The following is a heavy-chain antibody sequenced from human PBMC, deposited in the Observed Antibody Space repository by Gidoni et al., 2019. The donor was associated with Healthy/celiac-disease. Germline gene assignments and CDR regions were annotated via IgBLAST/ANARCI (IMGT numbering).Heavy chain of an antibody. CDR2: IKSKTDGGTT. D-gene: IGHD1-1*01. V-gene: IGHV3-15*01. CDR1: GFTFSNAW. J-gene: IGHJ4*02. CDR3: TTFYRGLWRFDY. Sequence: EVQLVESGGGLVKPGGSLRLSCAASGFTFSNAWMSWVRQAPGKGLEWVGRIKSKTDGGTTDYAAPVKGRFTISRDDSKNTLYLQMNSLKTEDTAVYYCTTFYRGLWRFDYWGQGTLVTVSS.